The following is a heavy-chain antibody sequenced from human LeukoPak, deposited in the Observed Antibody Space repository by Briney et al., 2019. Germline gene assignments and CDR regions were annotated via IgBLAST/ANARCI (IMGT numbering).Heavy chain of an antibody. D-gene: IGHD3-3*01. J-gene: IGHJ6*02. CDR3: ARDVGDDFWSGYPDYGMDV. CDR2: INPNSGGT. Sequence: ASVRVSCKASGYTFTSYYIHWVRQAPGQGLEWMGRINPNSGGTDYEQKFQGRVTMTRDTSISAAYMELSRLRSDDTAVYYCARDVGDDFWSGYPDYGMDVWGQGTTVTVSS. V-gene: IGHV1-2*06. CDR1: GYTFTSYY.